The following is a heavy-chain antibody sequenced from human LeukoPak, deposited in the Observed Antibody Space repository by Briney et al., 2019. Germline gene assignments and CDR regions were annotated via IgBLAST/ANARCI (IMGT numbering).Heavy chain of an antibody. J-gene: IGHJ4*02. D-gene: IGHD6-19*01. CDR1: GGSFSGYY. CDR2: IHDSGST. Sequence: PSETLSLTCAVYGGSFSGYYWSWIRQPPGKGLEWIGYIHDSGSTNYNASLTSRVTLSVDTSKNQFSLKLTSVTAADTAVYYCARGGWYEDYWGQGTLVTVSS. CDR3: ARGGWYEDY. V-gene: IGHV4-59*01.